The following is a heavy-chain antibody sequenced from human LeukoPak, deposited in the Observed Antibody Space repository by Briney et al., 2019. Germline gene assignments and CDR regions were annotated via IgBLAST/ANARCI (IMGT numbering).Heavy chain of an antibody. CDR3: ARNWYFGL. J-gene: IGHJ2*01. CDR2: IYHSGST. CDR1: GGSISSGGYS. V-gene: IGHV4-30-2*01. Sequence: PSQTLSLTCAVFGGSISSGGYSWSWIRQPPGKGLEWIGYIYHSGSTYYNPSLKSRVTISVDTSKNQFSLKLTSVTAADTAVYYCARNWYFGLWGRGTLVTVSS.